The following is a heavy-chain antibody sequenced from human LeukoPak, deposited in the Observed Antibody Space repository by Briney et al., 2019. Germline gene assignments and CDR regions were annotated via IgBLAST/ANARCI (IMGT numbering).Heavy chain of an antibody. CDR3: ARWRDGYNYTPHDAFDI. V-gene: IGHV1-24*01. Sequence: ASVKVSCKFSGYTLTELSMHWVRQAPGKGLEWMGGFDPEDGETIYAQKFQGRVTMTEDTSTDTAYTELSSQRSEDTAVYYCARWRDGYNYTPHDAFDIWGQGTMVTVSS. J-gene: IGHJ3*02. D-gene: IGHD5-24*01. CDR1: GYTLTELS. CDR2: FDPEDGET.